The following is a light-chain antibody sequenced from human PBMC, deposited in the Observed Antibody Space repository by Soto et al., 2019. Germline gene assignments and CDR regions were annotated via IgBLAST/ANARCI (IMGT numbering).Light chain of an antibody. Sequence: AIRMTQSPSSFSASTGDRVTITCRASQGISSYLAWYQQKPGKAPKLLIYAASTLQSGVPSRFSGSGSGTDFTLTISCLQSEDFATYYCQQYYSYLPITFGQGPRLEIK. J-gene: IGKJ5*01. CDR3: QQYYSYLPIT. CDR1: QGISSY. CDR2: AAS. V-gene: IGKV1-8*01.